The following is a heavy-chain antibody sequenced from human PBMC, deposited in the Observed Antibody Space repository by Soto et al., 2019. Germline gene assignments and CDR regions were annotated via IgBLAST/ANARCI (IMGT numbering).Heavy chain of an antibody. CDR3: ARDGYSSSWYY. Sequence: ASVNVSCKASGYTLTSYHMHWVRQAPGQGLEWVGMIRASGGGTTHAQKFQGRVTMTKDTSTNTVYMELNSLRSDDTAVYYCARDGYSSSWYYWGQGTLVTVSS. V-gene: IGHV1-46*01. J-gene: IGHJ4*02. CDR1: GYTLTSYH. CDR2: IRASGGGT. D-gene: IGHD6-13*01.